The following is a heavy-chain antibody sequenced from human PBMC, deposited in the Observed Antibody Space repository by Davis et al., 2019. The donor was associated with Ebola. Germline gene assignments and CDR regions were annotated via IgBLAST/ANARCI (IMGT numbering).Heavy chain of an antibody. CDR2: ITGSGGST. J-gene: IGHJ4*02. Sequence: GGSLRLSCAASGFNFYNYAMTWVRQAPGKGLEWVSTITGSGGSTYYADSVRGRFTISRDNSKNTLHLQMNSLRAEDTAVYYCARESYGGNPPGSYWGQGTLVTVSS. D-gene: IGHD4-23*01. CDR3: ARESYGGNPPGSY. CDR1: GFNFYNYA. V-gene: IGHV3-23*01.